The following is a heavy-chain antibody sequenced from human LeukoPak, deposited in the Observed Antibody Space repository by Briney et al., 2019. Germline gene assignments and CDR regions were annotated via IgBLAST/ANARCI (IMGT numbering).Heavy chain of an antibody. CDR1: GFDFDDYA. Sequence: GGSLRLSCAASGFDFDDYAMQWVRQAPGKGLEWVSGISWNSNTKGYADSVKGRFTISRDNSKNTLYLEMNSLRAEDTAVYYCARGLTQIPRLATGLGHWGQGTLVTVSS. V-gene: IGHV3-9*01. J-gene: IGHJ4*02. D-gene: IGHD2-21*02. CDR3: ARGLTQIPRLATGLGH. CDR2: ISWNSNTK.